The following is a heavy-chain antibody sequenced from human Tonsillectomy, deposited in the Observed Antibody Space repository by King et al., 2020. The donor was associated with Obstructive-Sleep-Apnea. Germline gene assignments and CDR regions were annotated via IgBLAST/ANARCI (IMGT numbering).Heavy chain of an antibody. J-gene: IGHJ4*02. V-gene: IGHV4-34*01. CDR3: ARGPWLASET. CDR1: GGSFSGYY. Sequence: VQLQQWGAGLLKPSETLSLTCAVYGGSFSGYYWSWIRQPPGKGLEWIGEINHSGSTNYNPSLKSRVTIPIDTSKNQFSLKVSSVTAADTAVYYCARGPWLASETWGQGTLVTVSS. D-gene: IGHD6-19*01. CDR2: INHSGST.